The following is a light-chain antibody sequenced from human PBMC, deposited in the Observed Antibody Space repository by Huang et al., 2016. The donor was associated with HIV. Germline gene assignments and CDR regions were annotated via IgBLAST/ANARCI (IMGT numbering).Light chain of an antibody. CDR3: QQSYGIPRT. CDR1: QNISKY. J-gene: IGKJ2*01. Sequence: DIQMTQSPSSLSASVGDTVIITCRASQNISKYLNWYQQVPGGAPKLLIYGTSNLQRGVSLMRFSGRASGTDFTLTITSLQPEDAATYFCQQSYGIPRTFGRGT. V-gene: IGKV1-39*01. CDR2: GTS.